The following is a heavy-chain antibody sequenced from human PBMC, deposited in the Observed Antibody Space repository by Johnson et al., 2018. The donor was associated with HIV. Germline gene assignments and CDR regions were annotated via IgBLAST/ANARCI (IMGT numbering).Heavy chain of an antibody. CDR1: GFTLSSNC. Sequence: VQLVESGGGLIQPGGSLRLSCAASGFTLSSNCMTWVRQAPGKGLEWVSVLYSGGNTYYADSVKGRFTIPRDSSKNTLYLEMNSLTAEDTAVYYCASTHTLYYYDGTGYRWATAFDIWGQGTMVTISS. D-gene: IGHD3-22*01. V-gene: IGHV3-53*01. CDR2: LYSGGNT. CDR3: ASTHTLYYYDGTGYRWATAFDI. J-gene: IGHJ3*02.